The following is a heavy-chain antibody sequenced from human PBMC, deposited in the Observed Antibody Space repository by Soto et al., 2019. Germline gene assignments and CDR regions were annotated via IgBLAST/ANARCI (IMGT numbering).Heavy chain of an antibody. J-gene: IGHJ4*02. CDR2: IKEDGSEK. V-gene: IGHV3-7*03. CDR1: GFNFSTYW. CDR3: ARDFSLDY. Sequence: GGSLRLSCAASGFNFSTYWMTWVRQAPGKGLEWVANIKEDGSEKYYVDSVKGRFTISRDNAKNSVYLQMNSLRAEDTAVYYCARDFSLDYWGQGTLVTVSS.